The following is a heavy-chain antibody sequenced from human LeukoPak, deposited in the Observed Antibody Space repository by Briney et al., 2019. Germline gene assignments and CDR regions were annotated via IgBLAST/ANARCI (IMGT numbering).Heavy chain of an antibody. J-gene: IGHJ4*02. CDR1: GFTFSNAW. Sequence: GGSLRLSCAASGFTFSNAWMSWVRQAPGKGLEWVGRIKSKTDGGTTDYAAPVKGRFTISRDNSKNTLYLQMNSLRAEDTAVYYCARRYLGYDYWGQGTLVTVSS. V-gene: IGHV3-15*01. D-gene: IGHD2-2*01. CDR3: ARRYLGYDY. CDR2: IKSKTDGGTT.